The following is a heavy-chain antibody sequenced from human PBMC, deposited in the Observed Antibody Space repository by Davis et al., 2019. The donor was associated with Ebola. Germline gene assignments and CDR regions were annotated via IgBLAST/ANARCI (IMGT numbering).Heavy chain of an antibody. CDR3: AKSFSSSPRLRYYYGMDV. D-gene: IGHD6-6*01. J-gene: IGHJ6*02. Sequence: GESLKISCAASGFTFSSYAMSWVRQAPGKGLEWVSVISGSGGSTYYADSVKGRFTTSRDNSKNTLYLQMNSLRAEDTAVYYCAKSFSSSPRLRYYYGMDVWGQGTTVTVSS. V-gene: IGHV3-23*01. CDR1: GFTFSSYA. CDR2: ISGSGGST.